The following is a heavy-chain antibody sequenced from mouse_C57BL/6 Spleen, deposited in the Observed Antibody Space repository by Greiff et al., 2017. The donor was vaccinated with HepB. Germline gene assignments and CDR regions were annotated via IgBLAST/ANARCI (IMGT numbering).Heavy chain of an antibody. V-gene: IGHV1-69*01. CDR1: GYTFTSYW. Sequence: QVQLQQSGAELVMPGASVKLSCKASGYTFTSYWMHWVKQRPGQGLEWIGEIDPSDSYTNYNQKFKGKSTLTVDKSSSTAYMQLSSLTSEDSAVYYCARRMGLRRNYFDYWGQGTTLTVSS. D-gene: IGHD2-4*01. J-gene: IGHJ2*01. CDR3: ARRMGLRRNYFDY. CDR2: IDPSDSYT.